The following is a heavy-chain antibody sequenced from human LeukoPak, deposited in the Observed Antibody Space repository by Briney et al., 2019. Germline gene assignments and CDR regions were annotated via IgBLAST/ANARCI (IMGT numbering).Heavy chain of an antibody. CDR2: INHSGST. D-gene: IGHD5-24*01. J-gene: IGHJ4*02. CDR1: GGSFSGYY. Sequence: SETLSLTCAVYGGSFSGYYWSWIRQPPGKGLEWIGEINHSGSTNYNPSLKSRVTISVDTSKNQFSLKLSPVTAADTAVYYCARGHWTSEIDGYNLYYFDYWGQGTLVTVSS. CDR3: ARGHWTSEIDGYNLYYFDY. V-gene: IGHV4-34*01.